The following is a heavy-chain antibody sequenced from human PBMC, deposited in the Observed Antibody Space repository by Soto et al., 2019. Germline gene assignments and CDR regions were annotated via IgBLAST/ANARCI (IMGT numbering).Heavy chain of an antibody. J-gene: IGHJ6*02. V-gene: IGHV3-30*18. D-gene: IGHD1-26*01. CDR2: ISYDGRKK. CDR1: GIRNHG. CDR3: AKDAGYISGGRYYYYGLAV. Sequence: QTQLVESGGGVVQPGRSLRLSCVGSGIRNHGMYWVRQAPGKGLEWVAAISYDGRKKFYGHPVDGRFAVSRDDSKNTSDLQMDSLRVEDTAVYFCAKDAGYISGGRYYYYGLAVWGRGTTVTVSS.